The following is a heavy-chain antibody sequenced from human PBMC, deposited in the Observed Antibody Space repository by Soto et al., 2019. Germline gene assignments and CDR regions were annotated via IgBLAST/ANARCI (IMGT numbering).Heavy chain of an antibody. CDR3: ARDMRGYCSSTSCYAIDY. D-gene: IGHD2-2*01. CDR2: IWYDGSNK. J-gene: IGHJ4*02. Sequence: ESGGGVVQPGRSLRLSCAASGFTFSSYGMHWVRQAPGKGLEWVAVIWYDGSNKYYADSVKGRFTISRDNSKNTLYLQMNSLRAEDTAVYYCARDMRGYCSSTSCYAIDYWGQGTLVTVSS. V-gene: IGHV3-33*01. CDR1: GFTFSSYG.